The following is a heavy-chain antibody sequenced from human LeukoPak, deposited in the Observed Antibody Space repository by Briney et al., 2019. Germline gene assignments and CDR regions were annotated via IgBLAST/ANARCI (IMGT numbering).Heavy chain of an antibody. CDR1: GYSFTSYW. D-gene: IGHD2-2*01. Sequence: GESLKISCKGSGYSFTSYWIGWVRQMPGKGLEWMGIIYPGDSDSRYSPSFQGQVTISADKSNSTAYLQWSSLKASDTAMYYCARQYGSSPSCAHYYHGMDVRGKGTTVTASS. J-gene: IGHJ6*04. CDR2: IYPGDSDS. CDR3: ARQYGSSPSCAHYYHGMDV. V-gene: IGHV5-51*01.